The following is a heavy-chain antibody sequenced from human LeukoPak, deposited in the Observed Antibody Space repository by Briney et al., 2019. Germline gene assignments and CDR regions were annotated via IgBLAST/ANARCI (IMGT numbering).Heavy chain of an antibody. CDR1: GASIRSYY. J-gene: IGHJ3*02. Sequence: SETLSLTCTVSGASIRSYYCSWIRQPPGKGLEWIGYIYYSGSTNYNPSLKSRVTISVDTSKNQFSLKLSSVTAADTAVYYCARHGYYYDSRGDAAFDIWGQGTMVTVSS. CDR3: ARHGYYYDSRGDAAFDI. CDR2: IYYSGST. V-gene: IGHV4-59*08. D-gene: IGHD3-22*01.